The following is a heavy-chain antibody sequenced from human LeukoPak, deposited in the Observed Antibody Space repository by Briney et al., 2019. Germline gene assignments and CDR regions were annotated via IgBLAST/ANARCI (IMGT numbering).Heavy chain of an antibody. J-gene: IGHJ4*02. CDR1: EYIFTNDW. CDR3: ARHSPYSSGYSY. CDR2: IHPVDSEI. V-gene: IGHV5-51*01. Sequence: GESLEISFQGSEYIFTNDWIGWVRQLPGKGLVWMGIIHPVDSEIRYSPSFRGQVTISVDKSISSAYLQWSSLKASDTAMYYYARHSPYSSGYSYWGQGTLVTVSS. D-gene: IGHD3-22*01.